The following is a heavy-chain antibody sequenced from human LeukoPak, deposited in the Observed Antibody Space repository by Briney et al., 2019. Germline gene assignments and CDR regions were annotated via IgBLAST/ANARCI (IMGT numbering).Heavy chain of an antibody. D-gene: IGHD1-7*01. Sequence: GGSLRLSCTASGFTFGDYAMSWFRQAPGKGLEWVGFIRSKAYGGTTEYAASVKGRFTISRDDSKSIAHLQMNSLKTQDTAVDYCSRVAVVWNFLSDYWGQGTLVTVS. CDR3: SRVAVVWNFLSDY. V-gene: IGHV3-49*03. J-gene: IGHJ4*02. CDR2: IRSKAYGGTT. CDR1: GFTFGDYA.